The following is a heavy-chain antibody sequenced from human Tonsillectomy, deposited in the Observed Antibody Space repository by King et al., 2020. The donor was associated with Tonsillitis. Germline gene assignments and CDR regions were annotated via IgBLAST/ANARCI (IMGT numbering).Heavy chain of an antibody. CDR1: GGSISSSSYY. D-gene: IGHD2-15*01. Sequence: LQLQESGPGLVKPSETLSLTCTVSGGSISSSSYYWGWIRQPPGKGLEWIGSIYYSGSTYYNPSLKSRVTISVDTSKNQFSLKLSSVTAADTAVYYCASVGLTVNGIGSGMMYYYYGMDVWGQGTTVTVSS. J-gene: IGHJ6*02. V-gene: IGHV4-39*01. CDR3: ASVGLTVNGIGSGMMYYYYGMDV. CDR2: IYYSGST.